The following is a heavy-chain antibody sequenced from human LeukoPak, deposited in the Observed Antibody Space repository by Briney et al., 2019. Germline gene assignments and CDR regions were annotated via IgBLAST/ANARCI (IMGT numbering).Heavy chain of an antibody. D-gene: IGHD3-16*01. CDR3: AKDLSYGGGTFDY. J-gene: IGHJ4*02. CDR2: VSPAYGRT. Sequence: PGGSLRLSCSASGFSFNNYAMSWIRQAPGKGLTWVSLVSPAYGRTYYADSVKGRFTISRDNSNNMLSLYMSSLRADDTAVYYCAKDLSYGGGTFDYWGQGTLVTVSS. V-gene: IGHV3-23*01. CDR1: GFSFNNYA.